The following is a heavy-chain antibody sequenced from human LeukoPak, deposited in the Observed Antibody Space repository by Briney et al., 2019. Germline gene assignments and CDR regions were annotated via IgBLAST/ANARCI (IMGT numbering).Heavy chain of an antibody. CDR3: ARGQGGKLDY. CDR1: GGSFSGYY. J-gene: IGHJ4*02. D-gene: IGHD4-23*01. V-gene: IGHV4-34*01. CDR2: INHSGST. Sequence: SETLSLTCAIYGGSFSGYYWSWIRQPPGKGLEWIGEINHSGSTNYNPSLKSRVTISVDTSKNQFSLKLSSVTAADTAVYYCARGQGGKLDYWGQGTLVTVSS.